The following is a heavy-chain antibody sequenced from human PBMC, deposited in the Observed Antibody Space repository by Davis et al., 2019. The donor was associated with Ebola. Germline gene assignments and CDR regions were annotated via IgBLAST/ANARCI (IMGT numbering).Heavy chain of an antibody. CDR3: AHPGRNDYIWGSYRGAWGVAH. J-gene: IGHJ4*02. V-gene: IGHV3-69-1*02. Sequence: PGGSLRLSCAASGFTFSGYYMNWVRQAPGKGLEWVSSITSSSTIYYADSVKGRFTISRDNAKNSLYLQMNSLRAEDTAVYYCAHPGRNDYIWGSYRGAWGVAHWGQGTLVTVSS. CDR1: GFTFSGYY. D-gene: IGHD3-16*02. CDR2: ITSSSTI.